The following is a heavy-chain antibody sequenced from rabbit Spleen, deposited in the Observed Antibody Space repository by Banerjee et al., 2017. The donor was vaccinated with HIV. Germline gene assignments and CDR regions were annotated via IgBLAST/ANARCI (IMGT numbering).Heavy chain of an antibody. J-gene: IGHJ4*01. CDR1: GVSFNDKDV. V-gene: IGHV1S45*01. CDR3: ARSGYGDGTYWNL. CDR2: LYTDVLTT. Sequence: QQQLEESGGGLVKPEGSLTLTCTASGVSFNDKDVMCWVRQAPGKGLEWIGCLYTDVLTTWYASWVNGRFTISKTSSTTVTLQMTSLTAADTATYFCARSGYGDGTYWNLWGPGTLVTVS. D-gene: IGHD2-1*01.